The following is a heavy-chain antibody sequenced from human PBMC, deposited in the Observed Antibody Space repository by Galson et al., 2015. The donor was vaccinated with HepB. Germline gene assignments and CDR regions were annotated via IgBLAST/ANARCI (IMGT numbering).Heavy chain of an antibody. Sequence: QSGAEVKKPGESLRISCKGSGYSFTTYWIGWVRQMPGKGLEWMGIIYPGDSDTRYSPSFQGQVTMSADKSISTAYLQWSSVKASDTAMYYCARYSNPHTYYYYGMDVWGQGTTVTVSS. CDR1: GYSFTTYW. CDR3: ARYSNPHTYYYYGMDV. CDR2: IYPGDSDT. V-gene: IGHV5-51*01. J-gene: IGHJ6*02. D-gene: IGHD4-11*01.